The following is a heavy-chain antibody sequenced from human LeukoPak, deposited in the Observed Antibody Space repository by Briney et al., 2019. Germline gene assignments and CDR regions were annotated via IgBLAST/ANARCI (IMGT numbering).Heavy chain of an antibody. CDR2: MNPNSGNT. CDR3: VRDGVRNYYDSSGYYSWFDP. J-gene: IGHJ5*02. D-gene: IGHD3-22*01. Sequence: ASVKVSCKASGYTFTSYDINWVRQATGQGLEWMGWMNPNSGNTGYAQKFQGRVTITRNTSISTAYMELSSLRSEDTAVYYCVRDGVRNYYDSSGYYSWFDPWGQGTLVTVSS. V-gene: IGHV1-8*03. CDR1: GYTFTSYD.